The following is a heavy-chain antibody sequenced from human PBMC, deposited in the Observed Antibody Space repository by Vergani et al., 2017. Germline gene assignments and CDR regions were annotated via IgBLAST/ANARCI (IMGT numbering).Heavy chain of an antibody. D-gene: IGHD3-10*01. CDR1: GGSISSGSYY. V-gene: IGHV4-61*02. CDR3: AREMGMVRGVIRDYYYDGMDV. CDR2: IYTSGST. J-gene: IGHJ6*02. Sequence: QVQLQESGPGLVKPSQTLSLTCTVSGGSISSGSYYWSWIRQPAGKGLEWIGRIYTSGSTNYNPSLKSRVTISVDTSKNQFSLKLSSVTAADTAVYYCAREMGMVRGVIRDYYYDGMDVWGQGTTVTVSS.